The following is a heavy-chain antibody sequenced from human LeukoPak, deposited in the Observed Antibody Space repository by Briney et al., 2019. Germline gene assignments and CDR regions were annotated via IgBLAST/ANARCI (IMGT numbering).Heavy chain of an antibody. CDR2: ISSSGSTI. D-gene: IGHD5-24*01. Sequence: PGGSLRLSCAASGFTFSDYYMSWIRQAPGKGLEWVSYISSSGSTIYYADSVKGRFTISRDNAKNSLYLQMNSLRAEDTALYYCAKDWGDGYNFNYFDYWGQGTLVTVSS. J-gene: IGHJ4*02. V-gene: IGHV3-11*01. CDR1: GFTFSDYY. CDR3: AKDWGDGYNFNYFDY.